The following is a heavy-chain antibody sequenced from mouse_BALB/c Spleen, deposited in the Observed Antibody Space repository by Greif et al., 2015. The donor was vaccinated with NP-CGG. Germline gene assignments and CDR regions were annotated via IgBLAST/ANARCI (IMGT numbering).Heavy chain of an antibody. V-gene: IGHV1-9*01. Sequence: VQLQQSGAELMKPGASVKIPCKATGYTFSSYWIEWVKQRPGHGLEWIGEILPGSGSTNYNEKFKGKATFTADTSSNTAYMQLSSLTSEDSAVYYCARRGYGNQYYFDYWGQGTTLTVSS. CDR2: ILPGSGST. D-gene: IGHD2-1*01. CDR3: ARRGYGNQYYFDY. J-gene: IGHJ2*01. CDR1: GYTFSSYW.